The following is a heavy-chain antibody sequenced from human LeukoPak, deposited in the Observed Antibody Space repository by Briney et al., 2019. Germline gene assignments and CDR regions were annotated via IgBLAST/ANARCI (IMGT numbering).Heavy chain of an antibody. D-gene: IGHD5-18*01. J-gene: IGHJ3*02. CDR3: ASPPHSYGQPGLAFDI. V-gene: IGHV1-69*04. CDR1: GSTFSSYA. CDR2: IIPILGIA. Sequence: SVKVSCKASGSTFSSYAISWVRQAPGQGLEWMGRIIPILGIANYAQKFQGRVTITADKSTSTAYMELSSLRSEDTAVYYCASPPHSYGQPGLAFDIWGQGTMVTVSS.